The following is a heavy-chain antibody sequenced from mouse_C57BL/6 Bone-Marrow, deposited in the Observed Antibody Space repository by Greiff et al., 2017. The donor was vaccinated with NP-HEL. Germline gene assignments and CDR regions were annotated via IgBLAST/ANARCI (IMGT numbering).Heavy chain of an antibody. CDR3: ARQMGYYGSYAMDY. Sequence: EVQRVESGGGLVKPGGSLKLSCAASGFAFSSYDMSWVRQTPEKRLEWVAYISSGGGSTYYPDTVKGRFTISRDNAKNTLYLQMSSLKSEDTAMYYCARQMGYYGSYAMDYRGQGTSVTVSS. D-gene: IGHD1-1*01. J-gene: IGHJ4*01. CDR2: ISSGGGST. CDR1: GFAFSSYD. V-gene: IGHV5-12-1*01.